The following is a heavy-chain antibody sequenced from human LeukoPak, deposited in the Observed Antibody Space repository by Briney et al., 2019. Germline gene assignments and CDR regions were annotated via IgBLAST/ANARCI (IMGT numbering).Heavy chain of an antibody. Sequence: GESLKISCKGSGYSFTSYWIGWVRQMPGKGLEWMGIIYAGDSDTRYSPSFQGQVTISADKSISTAYLQWSSLKASDTAMYYCARSHCGGDCYSHWFDPWGQGTPVTVSS. D-gene: IGHD2-21*02. CDR1: GYSFTSYW. V-gene: IGHV5-51*01. CDR2: IYAGDSDT. CDR3: ARSHCGGDCYSHWFDP. J-gene: IGHJ5*02.